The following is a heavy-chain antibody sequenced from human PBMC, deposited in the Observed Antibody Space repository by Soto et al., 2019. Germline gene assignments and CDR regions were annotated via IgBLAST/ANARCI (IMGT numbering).Heavy chain of an antibody. CDR3: AREPATAKPEGVDF. J-gene: IGHJ4*02. D-gene: IGHD1-1*01. V-gene: IGHV1-2*02. Sequence: ASVKVSCKASGYTFSDYYIHCLRQAPGQGLEWMGWINPNSGGTKYAPKFQGGVTMTRDTSITTAYMELSRLRSGDTAVYYCAREPATAKPEGVDFWGQGTLVTV. CDR1: GYTFSDYY. CDR2: INPNSGGT.